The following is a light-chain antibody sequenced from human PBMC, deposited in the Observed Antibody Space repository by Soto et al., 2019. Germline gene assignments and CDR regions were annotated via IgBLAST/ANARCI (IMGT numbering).Light chain of an antibody. CDR1: QSVSSY. CDR3: QQRSNWLIT. CDR2: DVS. J-gene: IGKJ5*01. V-gene: IGKV3-11*01. Sequence: EILLTHSPATLSLSPGERATLSCRASQSVSSYLAWYQQKPGQAPRLLIYDVSHRATGIPARFSGSGSGTDFTLTISSLEPEDFAVYYCQQRSNWLITFGQGTRLEIK.